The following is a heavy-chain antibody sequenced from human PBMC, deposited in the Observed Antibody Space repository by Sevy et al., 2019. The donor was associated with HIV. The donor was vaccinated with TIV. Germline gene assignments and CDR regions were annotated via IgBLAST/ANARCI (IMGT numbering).Heavy chain of an antibody. Sequence: GESLKISCQGSGYSFTSHWIGWVRHMPGKGLEWMGIIYPGDSETRYSPSFQGQVTFSADKSISTAYLQWSSLKASDTAMYYCATSRSGYFDSSGYYIYWGQGTLVTVSS. CDR1: GYSFTSHW. CDR2: IYPGDSET. J-gene: IGHJ4*02. D-gene: IGHD3-22*01. CDR3: ATSRSGYFDSSGYYIY. V-gene: IGHV5-51*01.